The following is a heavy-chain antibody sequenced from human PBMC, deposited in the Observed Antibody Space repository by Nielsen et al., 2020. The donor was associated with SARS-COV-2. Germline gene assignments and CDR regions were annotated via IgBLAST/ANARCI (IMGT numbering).Heavy chain of an antibody. CDR2: IGSDESIT. V-gene: IGHV3-74*01. J-gene: IGHJ4*02. CDR1: GFTFSSSW. CDR3: AREMGGSSRHFDY. D-gene: IGHD6-13*01. Sequence: RGSLRLSCPASGFTFSSSWTHWVRHAPGKGLVWVSRIGSDESITNHVDSVKGRFTITRDNAKNTLYLQMNSLRAEDTAVYYCAREMGGSSRHFDYWGQGTLVTVSS.